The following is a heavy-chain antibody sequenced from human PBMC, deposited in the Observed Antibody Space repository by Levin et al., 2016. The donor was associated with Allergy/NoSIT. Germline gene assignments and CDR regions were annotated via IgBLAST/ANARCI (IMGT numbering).Heavy chain of an antibody. J-gene: IGHJ4*02. CDR2: ISGSGGST. Sequence: GSLRLSCAASGFTFSSYAMSWVRQAPGKGLEWVSAISGSGGSTYYADSVKGRFTISRDNSKSTLYLQMNSLRAEDTAVYYCAKLVSITMIVVVGNWGQGTLVTVSS. CDR1: GFTFSSYA. CDR3: AKLVSITMIVVVGN. D-gene: IGHD3-22*01. V-gene: IGHV3-23*01.